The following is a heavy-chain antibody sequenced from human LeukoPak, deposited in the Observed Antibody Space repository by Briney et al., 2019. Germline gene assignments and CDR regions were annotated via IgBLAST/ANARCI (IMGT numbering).Heavy chain of an antibody. V-gene: IGHV3-7*01. D-gene: IGHD4-17*01. CDR2: IKQDGSEK. CDR1: GFTLSSYW. J-gene: IGHJ4*02. Sequence: GGSLRLSCAASGFTLSSYWMSWVRQAPGKGLEWVANIKQDGSEKYVDSVKGRFTISRDNAKNSLYLQMNSLRAEDTAVYYCARENGDYVNDFDYWGQGTLVTVTS. CDR3: ARENGDYVNDFDY.